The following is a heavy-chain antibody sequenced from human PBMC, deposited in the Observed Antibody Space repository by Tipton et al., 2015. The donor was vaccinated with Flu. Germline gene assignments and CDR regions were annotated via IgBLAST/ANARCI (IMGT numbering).Heavy chain of an antibody. CDR3: ARAWAAAGSA. Sequence: VQLVQSGGGLVQPGGSLRLSCVASGFTLSSYWMSWVRQAPGKGLEWVANIKQDGSEKYYVDSVKGRFIISRDNAKNSLYLQMNSLRSEDTALYYCARAWAAAGSAWGQGTLVTVSS. J-gene: IGHJ5*02. D-gene: IGHD6-13*01. CDR2: IKQDGSEK. V-gene: IGHV3-7*01. CDR1: GFTLSSYW.